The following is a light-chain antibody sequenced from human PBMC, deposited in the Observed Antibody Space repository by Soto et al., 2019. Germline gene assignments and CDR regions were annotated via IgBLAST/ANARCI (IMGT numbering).Light chain of an antibody. Sequence: EIVLTQSPATLSLSPGERATLSCRASQSVSSHLAWYQQKPGQAPRLLIYDGSNRATGIPARFSGSGSGTDFTLTISSLEPEDFAVYYCQQRSDWPPMYTFGQGTKLEIK. J-gene: IGKJ2*01. CDR3: QQRSDWPPMYT. CDR2: DGS. V-gene: IGKV3-11*01. CDR1: QSVSSH.